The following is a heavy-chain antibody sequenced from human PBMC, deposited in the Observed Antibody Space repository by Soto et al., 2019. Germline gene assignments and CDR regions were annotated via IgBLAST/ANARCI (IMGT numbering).Heavy chain of an antibody. D-gene: IGHD5-18*01. CDR1: GGNFSSNG. J-gene: IGHJ5*02. Sequence: QVQLVQSGAEVKKPGSSVKVSCKAPGGNFSSNGIRWVRQAPGQGLELMGGIIPTFGTTNYAHKFRGRVTITAGESTGTAYMGLSSLRSDDTAVYYCAGASDSTWYNWLDPWGQGTLVTVSS. CDR2: IIPTFGTT. CDR3: AGASDSTWYNWLDP. V-gene: IGHV1-69*01.